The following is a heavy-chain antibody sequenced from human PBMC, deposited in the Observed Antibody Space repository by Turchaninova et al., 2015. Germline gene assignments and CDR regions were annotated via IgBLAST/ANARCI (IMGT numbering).Heavy chain of an antibody. CDR1: GGSISSSDHF. CDR3: ARAPCFGGSCLYWYFDL. CDR2: IYYTGRA. V-gene: IGHV4-39*07. J-gene: IGHJ2*01. Sequence: QLQLQESGPGLVKPSGTLSLTCDVSGGSISSSDHFWGWNRQSPGGGLGWVGNIYYTGRADYTPSLKSRDRLSVDRSKNQFSLKLGSVNAADTAVYFCARAPCFGGSCLYWYFDLWGRGTLVTVFS. D-gene: IGHD2-15*01.